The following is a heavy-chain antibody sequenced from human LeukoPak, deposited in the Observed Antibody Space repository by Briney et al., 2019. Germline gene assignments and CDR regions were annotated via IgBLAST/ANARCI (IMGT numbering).Heavy chain of an antibody. D-gene: IGHD2-2*02. J-gene: IGHJ4*02. CDR2: ISGSGYTT. Sequence: GGSLRLSCAASGFTFSSYAMSWVRQAPGRGLEWVSSISGSGYTTHYADSVKGRFTISRDNSKNTLYLQMNSLRAEDTAIYYCAKDPRYCSSTSCYIMDVYFDYWGQGTLVTVSS. CDR1: GFTFSSYA. V-gene: IGHV3-23*01. CDR3: AKDPRYCSSTSCYIMDVYFDY.